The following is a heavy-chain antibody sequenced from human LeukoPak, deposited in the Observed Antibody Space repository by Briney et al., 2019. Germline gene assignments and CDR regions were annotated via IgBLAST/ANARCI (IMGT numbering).Heavy chain of an antibody. CDR2: IYYSGST. J-gene: IGHJ4*02. CDR3: ARHWSEVVATIHRPETYFDY. D-gene: IGHD5-12*01. Sequence: ASETLSLTCTVSGGSTSSYYWSWIRQPPGKGLEWLGYIYYSGSTNYNPSLTSRVTISVDTSKSQFSLKLSSVTAADTAVYYCARHWSEVVATIHRPETYFDYWGQGALVTVSS. V-gene: IGHV4-59*08. CDR1: GGSTSSYY.